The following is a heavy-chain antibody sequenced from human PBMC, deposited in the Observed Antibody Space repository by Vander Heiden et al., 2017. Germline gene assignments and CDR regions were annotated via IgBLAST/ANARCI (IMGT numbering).Heavy chain of an antibody. Sequence: EVQLLESGGGLAQRGGSLRLSCAASGIIFNTYAVGWVRQAPGKGLEWVSAISGGGSSTYYTDSVKGRFTISRDNSKNTLYLEMNSLRAEDTAVYYCATTDSGYFDYWGQGALVTV. J-gene: IGHJ4*02. D-gene: IGHD3-22*01. CDR3: ATTDSGYFDY. CDR1: GIIFNTYA. CDR2: ISGGGSST. V-gene: IGHV3-23*01.